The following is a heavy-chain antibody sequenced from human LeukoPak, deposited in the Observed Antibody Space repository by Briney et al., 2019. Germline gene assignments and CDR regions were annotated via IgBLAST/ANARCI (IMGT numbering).Heavy chain of an antibody. CDR2: IDADGSSA. J-gene: IGHJ4*02. Sequence: GGSLRLSCAASGITFSYYWMHWVRQAPGKGLVWVSRIDADGSSATYADSVKGRFTISRDNAKNTLYLQMNSLRAEDTALYYCAREGGYDPFEHWGQGTLVTVSS. V-gene: IGHV3-74*01. CDR3: AREGGYDPFEH. D-gene: IGHD5-12*01. CDR1: GITFSYYW.